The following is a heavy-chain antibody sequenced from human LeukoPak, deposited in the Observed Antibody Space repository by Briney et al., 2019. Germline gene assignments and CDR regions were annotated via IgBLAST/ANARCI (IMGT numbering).Heavy chain of an antibody. CDR3: ASEGTTGTTWGPDY. CDR1: GFTFSSYE. V-gene: IGHV3-74*01. Sequence: GGSLRLSCAASGFTFSSYEMNWVRQAPGKGLVWVSRIDSDGYSTAYADSVKGRFTISRDNAKNTLYLQMNSLRAEDTAVYYCASEGTTGTTWGPDYWGQGTLVTVSS. D-gene: IGHD1-1*01. CDR2: IDSDGYST. J-gene: IGHJ4*02.